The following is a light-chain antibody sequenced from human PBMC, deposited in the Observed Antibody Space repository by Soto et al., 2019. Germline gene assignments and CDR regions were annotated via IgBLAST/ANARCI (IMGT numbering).Light chain of an antibody. CDR3: AAWDDSLSGRV. Sequence: PPRSESGTPGHRVSSSCSGSSTNIGRNSISWYQNLPGTAPKLLIYTNNQRPSGVPARFSGSKSGTSASLAISGLHSEDEADYYCAAWDDSLSGRVFGGGTKVTVL. V-gene: IGLV1-44*01. CDR2: TNN. CDR1: STNIGRNS. J-gene: IGLJ3*02.